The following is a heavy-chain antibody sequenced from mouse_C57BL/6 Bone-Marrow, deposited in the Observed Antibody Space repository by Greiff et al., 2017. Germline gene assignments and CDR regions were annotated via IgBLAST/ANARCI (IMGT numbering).Heavy chain of an antibody. V-gene: IGHV5-15*01. J-gene: IGHJ3*01. Sequence: EVKLVESGGGLVQPGGSLKLSCAASGFTFSDYGMAWVRQAPRKGPEWVAFISNLAYSIYYADTVTGRFTISRENAKNTLYLEMSSLRSEDTAMYYCARPEDYDGAWFAYWGQGTLVTVSA. CDR3: ARPEDYDGAWFAY. CDR2: ISNLAYSI. CDR1: GFTFSDYG. D-gene: IGHD2-4*01.